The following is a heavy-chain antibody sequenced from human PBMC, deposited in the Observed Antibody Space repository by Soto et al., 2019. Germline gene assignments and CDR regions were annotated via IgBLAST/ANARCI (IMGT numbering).Heavy chain of an antibody. Sequence: QLQLQESGSGLVKPSQTLSLTCAVSGGSISSGGYSWSWIRQPPGKGLEWIGYIYQSGSTYYNPSXXXRXXISVDRSKHQVSLKLSSVTGEETAVYYCARSPPFYWGQGTLVTVSS. CDR3: ARSPPFY. CDR2: IYQSGST. V-gene: IGHV4-30-2*01. CDR1: GGSISSGGYS. J-gene: IGHJ4*02.